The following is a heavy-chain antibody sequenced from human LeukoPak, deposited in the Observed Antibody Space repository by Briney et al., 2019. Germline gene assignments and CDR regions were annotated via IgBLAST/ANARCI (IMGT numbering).Heavy chain of an antibody. V-gene: IGHV4-34*01. D-gene: IGHD6-6*01. CDR1: GGSFSGYY. CDR2: INHSGST. CDR3: ASRGSRQSIAARGYYFDY. Sequence: SETLSLTCAVSGGSFSGYYWSWIRQPPGKGLEWIGEINHSGSTNYNPSLKSRVTISVDTSKNQFSLKLSSVTAADTAVYYCASRGSRQSIAARGYYFDYWGQGTLVTVSS. J-gene: IGHJ4*02.